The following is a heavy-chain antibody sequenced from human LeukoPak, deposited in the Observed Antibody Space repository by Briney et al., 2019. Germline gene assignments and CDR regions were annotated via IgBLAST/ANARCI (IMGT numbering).Heavy chain of an antibody. V-gene: IGHV3-30*03. J-gene: IGHJ6*02. CDR3: ARVSSGNYYCGMDV. CDR2: ISYDGSNK. Sequence: GTPLTLCCGLCGIICSCCDVHGLQEPREKGVVLVIGISYDGSNKYYAASVKGRFTISRDNSKNTLYLQMNSLRAEDTAVYYCARVSSGNYYCGMDVWGQGTTVTVSS. CDR1: GIICSCCD. D-gene: IGHD2-15*01.